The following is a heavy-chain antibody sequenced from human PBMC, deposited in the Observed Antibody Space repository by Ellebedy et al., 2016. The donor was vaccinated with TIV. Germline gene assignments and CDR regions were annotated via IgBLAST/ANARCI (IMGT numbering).Heavy chain of an antibody. D-gene: IGHD2-15*01. CDR2: INHSGST. V-gene: IGHV4-34*01. Sequence: SETLSLTCAVYGGSFSGYYWSWIRQPPGKGLEWIGEINHSGSTNYNPSLKSRVTISVDTSKNQFSLKLSSVTAADTAVYYCARADGVVAATFDYWGQGTLVTVSS. J-gene: IGHJ4*02. CDR1: GGSFSGYY. CDR3: ARADGVVAATFDY.